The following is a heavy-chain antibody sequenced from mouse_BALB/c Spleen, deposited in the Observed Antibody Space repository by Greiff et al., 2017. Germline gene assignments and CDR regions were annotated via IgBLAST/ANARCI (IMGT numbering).Heavy chain of an antibody. CDR3: ARGNSLYAMDY. D-gene: IGHD2-1*01. Sequence: EVMLVESGGGLVQPGGSRKLSCAASGFTFSSFGMHWVRQAPEKGLEWVAYISSGSSTIYYADTVKGRFTISRDNPKNTLFLQMTSLRSEDTAMYYCARGNSLYAMDYWGQGTSVTVSS. CDR1: GFTFSSFG. CDR2: ISSGSSTI. V-gene: IGHV5-17*02. J-gene: IGHJ4*01.